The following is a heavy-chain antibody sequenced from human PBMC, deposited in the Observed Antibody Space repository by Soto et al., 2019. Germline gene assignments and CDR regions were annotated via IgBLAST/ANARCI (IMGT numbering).Heavy chain of an antibody. CDR2: IYYSGST. J-gene: IGHJ6*02. CDR1: GGSVSSGSYY. V-gene: IGHV4-61*01. CDR3: ARGGSYSFYYYYGMDV. D-gene: IGHD1-26*01. Sequence: PSETLSLTCTVSGGSVSSGSYYWSWIRQPPGKGLEWIGYIYYSGSTNYNPSPKSRVTISVDTSKNQFSLKLSSVTAADTAVYYCARGGSYSFYYYYGMDVWGQGTTVTVSS.